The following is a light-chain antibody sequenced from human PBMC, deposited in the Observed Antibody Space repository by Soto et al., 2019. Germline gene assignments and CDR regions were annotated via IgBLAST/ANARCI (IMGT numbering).Light chain of an antibody. J-gene: IGKJ2*01. CDR2: GAS. Sequence: PGERATLSCRASQRVSSSYLAWYQQKPGQAPRLLIYGASSRATGIPDRFSGSGSGTDFTLTISRLEPEDFAVYFCHRYGSSPPFTFGQGTKVDIK. V-gene: IGKV3-20*01. CDR3: HRYGSSPPFT. CDR1: QRVSSSY.